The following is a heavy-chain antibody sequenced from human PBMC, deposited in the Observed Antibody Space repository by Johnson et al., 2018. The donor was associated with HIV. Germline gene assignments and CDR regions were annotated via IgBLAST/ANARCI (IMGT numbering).Heavy chain of an antibody. V-gene: IGHV3-30*02. Sequence: QVQLVESGGGVVRPGGSLRLSCAASGFTFDDYGMSWVRQAPGKGLEWVAFIRSDGSNEYYADSVKGRFTISRDNSKNTLYLQMNSLRAEDTAVYYCTTDSEGHVFDIWGQGTMVTVSS. CDR3: TTDSEGHVFDI. J-gene: IGHJ3*02. CDR2: IRSDGSNE. CDR1: GFTFDDYG.